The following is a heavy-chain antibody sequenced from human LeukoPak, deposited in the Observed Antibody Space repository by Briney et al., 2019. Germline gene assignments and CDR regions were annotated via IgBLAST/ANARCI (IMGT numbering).Heavy chain of an antibody. Sequence: GGSLRFSCAASGFTFNAYWMHWVRQAPGKGLVWVSRITSDGSDTTYADSVKGRFTMSRDNAKNTLYLQMNSLRAEDTAVYYCARSYVDTAMALDYWGQGTLVTVSS. CDR1: GFTFNAYW. V-gene: IGHV3-74*01. CDR3: ARSYVDTAMALDY. CDR2: ITSDGSDT. J-gene: IGHJ4*02. D-gene: IGHD5-18*01.